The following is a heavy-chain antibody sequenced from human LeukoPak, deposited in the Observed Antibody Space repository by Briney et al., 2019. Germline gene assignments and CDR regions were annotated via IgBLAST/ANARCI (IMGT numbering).Heavy chain of an antibody. V-gene: IGHV4-61*02. Sequence: SQTLSLTCTVSGDPIRSDSYYWNWLRQPAGKGLEWIGRIYASGSTNYNPSLKSRVTISLDPSSNRFSLNLSSVTATDTAVYFCARDRSSGWLNWFDPWGQGTLVTVSP. CDR1: GDPIRSDSYY. CDR2: IYASGST. D-gene: IGHD6-19*01. J-gene: IGHJ5*02. CDR3: ARDRSSGWLNWFDP.